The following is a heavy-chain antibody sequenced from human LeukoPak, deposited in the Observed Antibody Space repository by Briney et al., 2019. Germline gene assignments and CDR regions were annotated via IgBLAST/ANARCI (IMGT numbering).Heavy chain of an antibody. CDR3: ARDPETWQAA. Sequence: GGSLRLSCAASGFTFSDYYMTWIRQAPGKGLEWVSYISSSTHYTNYADSVKGRFTISRDNAKNSLYLQMNSLRAEDTAVYYCARDPETWQAAWGQGTLVTVSS. D-gene: IGHD6-25*01. V-gene: IGHV3-11*05. J-gene: IGHJ4*02. CDR1: GFTFSDYY. CDR2: ISSSTHYT.